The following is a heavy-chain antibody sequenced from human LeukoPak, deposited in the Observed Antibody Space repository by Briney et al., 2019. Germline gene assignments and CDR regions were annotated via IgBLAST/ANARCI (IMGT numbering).Heavy chain of an antibody. CDR1: GYTFTGYY. D-gene: IGHD6-6*01. CDR2: INPNSGGT. J-gene: IGHJ5*02. V-gene: IGHV1-2*02. Sequence: ASVKVSCKASGYTFTGYYMHWVRQAPGQGLEWMGWINPNSGGTNYAQKFQGRDTMTRDTSISTAYMELSRLRSDDTAVYYCAREYAARSWFDPWGQGTLVTVSS. CDR3: AREYAARSWFDP.